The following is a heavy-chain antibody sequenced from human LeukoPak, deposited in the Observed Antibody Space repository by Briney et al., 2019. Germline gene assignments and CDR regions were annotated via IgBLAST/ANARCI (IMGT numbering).Heavy chain of an antibody. CDR2: INYSGST. Sequence: SQTLSLTCTVSGGSISNRSYFWTWIRQHPGEGLEWIGYINYSGSTYYNPSLKSRVTISVDTSKNQFSLELNSVTAADTAVYHCARTYYDILTGSTLNYFDCWGQGTLVTVSS. J-gene: IGHJ4*02. CDR1: GGSISNRSYF. V-gene: IGHV4-31*03. D-gene: IGHD3-9*01. CDR3: ARTYYDILTGSTLNYFDC.